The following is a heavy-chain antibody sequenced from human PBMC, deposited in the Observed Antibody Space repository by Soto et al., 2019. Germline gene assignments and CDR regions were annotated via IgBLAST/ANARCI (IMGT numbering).Heavy chain of an antibody. CDR1: GFTFSSYA. V-gene: IGHV3-23*01. CDR2: ISGSGGST. J-gene: IGHJ6*02. Sequence: EVQLLESGGGLVQPGGSLRLSCAASGFTFSSYAMSWVRQAPGKGLEWVSAISGSGGSTYYADSVKGRFTISRDNSKNRLYLQMNSLRAEDTAVYYCAKGALLWFGELYSYYYYGMDVWGQGTTVTVSS. D-gene: IGHD3-10*01. CDR3: AKGALLWFGELYSYYYYGMDV.